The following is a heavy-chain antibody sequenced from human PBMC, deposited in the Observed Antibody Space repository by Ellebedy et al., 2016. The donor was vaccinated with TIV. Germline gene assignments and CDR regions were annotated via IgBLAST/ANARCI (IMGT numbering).Heavy chain of an antibody. D-gene: IGHD2/OR15-2a*01. J-gene: IGHJ6*03. Sequence: GESLKISXAVSGFTFSTYAMSWVRQAPGKGLEWVSHISGSGLSTYYADSVKGRFTISRDNSKNTLYLQMNSLRAEDTAVYYCAKDSTPVPYYYSMDVWGKGTTVTVSS. CDR2: ISGSGLST. CDR3: AKDSTPVPYYYSMDV. CDR1: GFTFSTYA. V-gene: IGHV3-23*01.